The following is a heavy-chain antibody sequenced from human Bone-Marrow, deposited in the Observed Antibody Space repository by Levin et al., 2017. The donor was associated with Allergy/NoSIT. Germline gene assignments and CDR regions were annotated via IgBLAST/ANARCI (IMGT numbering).Heavy chain of an antibody. D-gene: IGHD1-14*01. Sequence: GGSLRLSCAASGFTFSSYAMHWVRQAPGKGLEWVAVISYDGSNKYYADSVKGRFTISRDNSKNTLYLQMNSLRAEDTAVYYCARVRHRGVVNQDAFDIWGQGTMVTVSS. V-gene: IGHV3-30-3*01. CDR2: ISYDGSNK. CDR1: GFTFSSYA. CDR3: ARVRHRGVVNQDAFDI. J-gene: IGHJ3*02.